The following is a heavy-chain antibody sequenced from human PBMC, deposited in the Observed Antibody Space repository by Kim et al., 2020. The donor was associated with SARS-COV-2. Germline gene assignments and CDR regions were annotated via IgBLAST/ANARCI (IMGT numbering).Heavy chain of an antibody. Sequence: SSNGGSTYYADSVKGRFTISRDNSKNTLYLQMSSLRAEDTAVYYCVKGKDWGQGTTVTVSS. V-gene: IGHV3-64D*09. CDR2: SSNGGST. CDR3: VKGKD. J-gene: IGHJ6*02.